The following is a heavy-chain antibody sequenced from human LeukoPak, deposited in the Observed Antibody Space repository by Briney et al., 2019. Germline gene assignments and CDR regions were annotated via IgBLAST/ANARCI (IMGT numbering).Heavy chain of an antibody. CDR2: IWYDGSNK. J-gene: IGHJ4*02. CDR1: GFTFSSYG. CDR3: ARSPTPDSSGYYSDY. Sequence: GGSLRLSCAASGFTFSSYGMHWVRQAPGKGLEWVAVIWYDGSNKYYADSVKGRFTISRDNSKNTLYLQMNSLRAEDTAMYYCARSPTPDSSGYYSDYWGQGTLVTVSS. D-gene: IGHD3-22*01. V-gene: IGHV3-33*01.